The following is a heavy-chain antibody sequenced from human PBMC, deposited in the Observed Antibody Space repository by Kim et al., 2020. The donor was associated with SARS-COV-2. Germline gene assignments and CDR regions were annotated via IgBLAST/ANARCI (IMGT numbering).Heavy chain of an antibody. J-gene: IGHJ4*02. V-gene: IGHV3-33*05. CDR3: ARDRAASGSTRGPFDN. Sequence: GGSLRLSCAASGFTFSSYGMHWVRQAPGKGLEWVADISYDGSNKYYADSVKGRFTISRDNSENTLYLQMNRLRAEDTAVYYCARDRAASGSTRGPFDNWGQGTLVTVSS. CDR2: ISYDGSNK. CDR1: GFTFSSYG. D-gene: IGHD1-26*01.